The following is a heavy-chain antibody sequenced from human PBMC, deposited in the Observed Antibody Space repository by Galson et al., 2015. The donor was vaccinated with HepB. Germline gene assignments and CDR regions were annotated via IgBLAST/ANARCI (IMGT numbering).Heavy chain of an antibody. CDR2: IYYSGST. J-gene: IGHJ4*02. V-gene: IGHV4-39*01. D-gene: IGHD3-16*01. Sequence: QVQLQESGPGLVKPSETLSLTCTVSGGSISSSSYYWGWIRQPPGKGLEWIGSIYYSGSTYYNPSLKSRVTISVDTSKNQFSLKLSSVTAADTAVYYCARRWGLLQPFDYWGQGTLVTVSS. CDR1: GGSISSSSYY. CDR3: ARRWGLLQPFDY.